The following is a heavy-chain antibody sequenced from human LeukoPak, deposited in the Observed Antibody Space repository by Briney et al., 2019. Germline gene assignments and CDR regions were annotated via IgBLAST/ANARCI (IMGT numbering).Heavy chain of an antibody. CDR1: GGSISSYY. Sequence: PSETLSLTCTVSGGSISSYYWSWIRRPPGKGLEWIGYIYYTGSTDYNPSLKSRVTISVDTSKNQFSLKLSSVTAADTAVYYCARQGITMVRGVKPGDWFDPWGQGTLVTVSS. V-gene: IGHV4-59*08. J-gene: IGHJ5*02. CDR3: ARQGITMVRGVKPGDWFDP. D-gene: IGHD3-10*01. CDR2: IYYTGST.